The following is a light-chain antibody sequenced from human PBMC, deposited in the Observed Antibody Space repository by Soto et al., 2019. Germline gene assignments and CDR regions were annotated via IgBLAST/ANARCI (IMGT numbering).Light chain of an antibody. CDR1: SSNIGAGYD. CDR3: QSYDSSLRVVV. J-gene: IGLJ2*01. CDR2: GNS. V-gene: IGLV1-40*01. Sequence: QSVLTQPPSVSGAPGQRVTISCTGSSSNIGAGYDVHWYQQLPGTAPKPLMYGNSNRPSGVPDRFSGSKSGTSASLAITGLQAEDEADYYCQSYDSSLRVVVFGGGTKLTVL.